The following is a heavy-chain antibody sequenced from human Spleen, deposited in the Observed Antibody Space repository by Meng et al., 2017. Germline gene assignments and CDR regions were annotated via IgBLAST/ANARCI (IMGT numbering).Heavy chain of an antibody. CDR1: GGSITTDY. CDR2: INHSGST. CDR3: ARGGFDWLRNGMDV. D-gene: IGHD3-9*01. V-gene: IGHV4-34*01. Sequence: SETLSLTCSVSGGSITTDYWSWIRKPPGKGLEWIGEINHSGSTNYNPSLKSRVTISVDTSKNQFSLKLSSVTAADTAVYYCARGGFDWLRNGMDVWGQGPTVPVSS. J-gene: IGHJ6*02.